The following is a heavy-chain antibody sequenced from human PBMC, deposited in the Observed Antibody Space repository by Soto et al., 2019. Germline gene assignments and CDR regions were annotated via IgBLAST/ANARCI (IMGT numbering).Heavy chain of an antibody. CDR3: AKDWDLRYFDWLPFDY. Sequence: PGGSLRLSCAASGFTFSDYAMHWVRQAPGKGLEWVAVVSHDGGNTHYADSVKGRFTISRDSYKNTVSLEMTSLRAEDTAVYYCAKDWDLRYFDWLPFDYWGQGTLVTVSS. CDR1: GFTFSDYA. CDR2: VSHDGGNT. J-gene: IGHJ4*02. V-gene: IGHV3-30*18. D-gene: IGHD3-9*01.